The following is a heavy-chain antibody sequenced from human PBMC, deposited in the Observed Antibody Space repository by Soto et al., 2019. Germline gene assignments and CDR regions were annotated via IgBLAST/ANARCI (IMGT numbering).Heavy chain of an antibody. Sequence: ASVKVSCKASGDTFTTYDINWVRQATGHGLGWMGWINPNSGNIGYAQRFQGRVTMTRDTAIRTAYMEVSSLRSDDTAVYYCARGRASGSYYLLDYWGQGTLVTVFS. CDR1: GDTFTTYD. V-gene: IGHV1-8*01. CDR3: ARGRASGSYYLLDY. D-gene: IGHD3-10*01. CDR2: INPNSGNI. J-gene: IGHJ4*02.